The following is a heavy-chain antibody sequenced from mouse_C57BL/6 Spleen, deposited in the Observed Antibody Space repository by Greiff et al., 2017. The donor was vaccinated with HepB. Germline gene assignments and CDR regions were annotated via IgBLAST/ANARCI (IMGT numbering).Heavy chain of an antibody. CDR3: ARTRYLYYYGSSPYFDY. D-gene: IGHD1-1*01. Sequence: QVQLQQSGAELMKPGASVKLSCKATGYTFTGYWIEWVKQRPGHGLEWIGEILPGSGSTNYNEKFKGKATFTADTSSNTAYMQLSSLTTEDSAIYYCARTRYLYYYGSSPYFDYWGQGTTLTVSS. CDR2: ILPGSGST. CDR1: GYTFTGYW. J-gene: IGHJ2*01. V-gene: IGHV1-9*01.